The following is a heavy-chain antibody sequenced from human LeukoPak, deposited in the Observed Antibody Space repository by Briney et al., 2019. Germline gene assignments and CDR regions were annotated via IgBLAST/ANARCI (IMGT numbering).Heavy chain of an antibody. CDR3: ARDSSDY. CDR2: ISYDGSNK. CDR1: GFTFSNYA. Sequence: PGGSLRLSCATSGFTFSNYAMHWVRQAPGKGLEWVAVISYDGSNKYYADSVKGRFTISRDNSKNTLYLQMNSLRAEDTAVYYCARDSSDYWGQGTLVTVSS. J-gene: IGHJ4*02. V-gene: IGHV3-30*04. D-gene: IGHD2-2*01.